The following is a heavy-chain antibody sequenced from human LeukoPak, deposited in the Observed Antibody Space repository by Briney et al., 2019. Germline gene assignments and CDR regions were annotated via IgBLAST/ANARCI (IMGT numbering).Heavy chain of an antibody. CDR2: IYSGGST. CDR3: ARAQDILTGYYIGVFYYFDY. J-gene: IGHJ4*02. V-gene: IGHV3-66*02. D-gene: IGHD3-9*01. Sequence: SGGSLRLSCAASGFTVSSNYMSWVRQAPGKGLEWVSVIYSGGSTYYADSVKGRFTISRDNSKNTLYLQMNSLRAEDTAVYYCARAQDILTGYYIGVFYYFDYWGQGTLVTVSS. CDR1: GFTVSSNY.